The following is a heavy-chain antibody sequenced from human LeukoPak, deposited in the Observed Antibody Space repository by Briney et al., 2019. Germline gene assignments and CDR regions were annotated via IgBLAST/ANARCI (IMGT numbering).Heavy chain of an antibody. CDR2: IYPGDSDT. Sequence: GESLKISCKGSGYIFSDFWIVWVRQMPGKGLEWMGIIYPGDSDTRYSPSFQGQVTISADKSINTAYLQWSSLKASDTAMYYCARLYSNYGFGSGYFDLWGRGTLVTVSS. D-gene: IGHD4-11*01. V-gene: IGHV5-51*01. CDR3: ARLYSNYGFGSGYFDL. J-gene: IGHJ2*01. CDR1: GYIFSDFW.